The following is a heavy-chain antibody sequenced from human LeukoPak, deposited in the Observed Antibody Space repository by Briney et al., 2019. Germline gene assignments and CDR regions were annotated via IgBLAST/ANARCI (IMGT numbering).Heavy chain of an antibody. Sequence: SQTLSLTCTVSGGSISSGGYYWSWIPQHPGKGLEWVGYIYYSGSTDYNPSLKRRVTISVDRSKNQFSLKLSSVTAADTAVYYCVSDRCRWYFDLWGRGTLVTVSS. D-gene: IGHD4-17*01. CDR3: VSDRCRWYFDL. CDR1: GGSISSGGYY. V-gene: IGHV4-31*03. CDR2: IYYSGST. J-gene: IGHJ2*01.